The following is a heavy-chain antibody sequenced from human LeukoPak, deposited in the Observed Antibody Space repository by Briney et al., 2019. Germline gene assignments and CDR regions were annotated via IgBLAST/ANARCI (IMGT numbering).Heavy chain of an antibody. V-gene: IGHV3-66*02. D-gene: IGHD3-22*01. CDR3: ARGGGDEYYYDSSGYPFDY. J-gene: IGHJ4*02. Sequence: PGGSLRLSCAASGFTVSSNHMSWVRQAPGKGLEWVSVIYSGGSTYYADSVKGRFTISRDNSKNTLYLQMNSLRAEDTAVYYCARGGGDEYYYDSSGYPFDYWGQGTLVTVSS. CDR1: GFTVSSNH. CDR2: IYSGGST.